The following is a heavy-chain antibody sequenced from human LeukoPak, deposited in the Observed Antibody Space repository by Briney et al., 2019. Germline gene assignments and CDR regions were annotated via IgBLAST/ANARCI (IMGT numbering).Heavy chain of an antibody. CDR2: ISGDGGST. CDR3: AKDISHSSGWYCFDY. Sequence: GGSLRLSCAASGFTFDDYAMHWVRQAPGKGLEWVSLISGDGGSTYYADSVKGRFTISRDNSENSLYLQMNSLRTEDTALYYCAKDISHSSGWYCFDYWGQGTLVTVSS. D-gene: IGHD6-19*01. J-gene: IGHJ4*02. CDR1: GFTFDDYA. V-gene: IGHV3-43*02.